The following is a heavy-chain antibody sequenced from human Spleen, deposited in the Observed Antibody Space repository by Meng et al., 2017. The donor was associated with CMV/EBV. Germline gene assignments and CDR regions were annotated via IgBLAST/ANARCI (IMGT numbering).Heavy chain of an antibody. V-gene: IGHV3-48*04. D-gene: IGHD3-10*01. CDR1: GFTLTEYT. Sequence: GGSLRLSCAASGFTLTEYTMNWVRQAPGKGLECVSHISSSGTNIYYADSVKGRFTISRDNAKNSLFLQMNSLRTEDTAVYFCARGEVDYYGSGSYEVFYYYYGMDVWGQGTTVTVSS. CDR3: ARGEVDYYGSGSYEVFYYYYGMDV. CDR2: ISSSGTNI. J-gene: IGHJ6*02.